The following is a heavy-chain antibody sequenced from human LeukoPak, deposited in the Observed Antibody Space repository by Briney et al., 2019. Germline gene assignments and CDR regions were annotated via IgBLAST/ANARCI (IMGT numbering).Heavy chain of an antibody. D-gene: IGHD6-19*01. V-gene: IGHV3-66*02. CDR2: IYSGGST. CDR3: ARDIAVAGTTSD. CDR1: GFTVSSNY. Sequence: GGSLRLSCAASGFTVSSNYMSWVRQAPGKGLEWVSVIYSGGSTYYADSVKGRFTISRDNSKNTLYLQMNSLRAEDTAVYYCARDIAVAGTTSDWGQGTLVTVSS. J-gene: IGHJ4*02.